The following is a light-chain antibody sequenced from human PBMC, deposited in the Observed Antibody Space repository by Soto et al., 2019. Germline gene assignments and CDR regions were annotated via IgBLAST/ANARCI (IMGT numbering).Light chain of an antibody. CDR1: QNLFYNKNNRDY. CDR2: WAS. Sequence: DIVMTQSPESLAVSLGEXATINCKSSQNLFYNKNNRDYLAWYQHKPGQSPKLHIYWASTRESGVPDRFTGSESGTDFTITIRSLEAEDVGVYYCQQYFYLSLRFGVGTKVDIK. CDR3: QQYFYLSLR. V-gene: IGKV4-1*01. J-gene: IGKJ4*02.